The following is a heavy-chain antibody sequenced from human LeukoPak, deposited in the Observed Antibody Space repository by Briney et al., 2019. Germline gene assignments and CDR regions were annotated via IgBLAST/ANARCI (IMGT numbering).Heavy chain of an antibody. D-gene: IGHD2-21*01. CDR2: INFGSDITI. J-gene: IGHJ3*02. Sequence: GGSLRLSCAASGFTFSSYSMNWVRQAPGKGLEGISDINFGSDITILYADSVKGRFTISRDNAKNSLSLQMSSLRAEDTAVYYCARAPLWAFDIWGQGTMVTVSS. V-gene: IGHV3-48*04. CDR1: GFTFSSYS. CDR3: ARAPLWAFDI.